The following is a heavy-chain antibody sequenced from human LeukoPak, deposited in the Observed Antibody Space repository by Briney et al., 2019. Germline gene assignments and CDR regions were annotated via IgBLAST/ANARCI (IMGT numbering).Heavy chain of an antibody. Sequence: PSETLSLTCAVSGVSISSGGYSWSWIRQPPGKGLEWIGYIYHSGSTYYNPSLKSRVTISVDRSKNQFPLKLSSVTAADTAVYYCARAGRLPPIYDAFDIWGQGTMVTVSS. V-gene: IGHV4-30-2*01. CDR2: IYHSGST. CDR1: GVSISSGGYS. CDR3: ARAGRLPPIYDAFDI. J-gene: IGHJ3*02. D-gene: IGHD3-3*01.